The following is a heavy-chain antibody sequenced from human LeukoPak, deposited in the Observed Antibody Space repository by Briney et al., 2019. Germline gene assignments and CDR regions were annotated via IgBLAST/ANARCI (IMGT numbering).Heavy chain of an antibody. CDR3: ARFSPYCYYGMDV. V-gene: IGHV4-59*01. CDR2: IYYSGST. CDR1: GGSISSYY. Sequence: PSETLSLTCTASGGSISSYYWSWIRQPPGKGLEWIGYIYYSGSTNYNPSLKSRVTISVDTSKNQFSLKLSSVTAADTAVYYCARFSPYCYYGMDVWGQGTTVTVSS. D-gene: IGHD2/OR15-2a*01. J-gene: IGHJ6*02.